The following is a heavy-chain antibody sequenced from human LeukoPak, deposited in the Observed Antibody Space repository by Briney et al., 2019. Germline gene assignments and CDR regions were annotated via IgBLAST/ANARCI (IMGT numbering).Heavy chain of an antibody. V-gene: IGHV1-8*01. D-gene: IGHD2-2*02. J-gene: IGHJ6*03. Sequence: ASVKVSCKASGYTFTIYDINWVRQATGQGLEWMGWMNPNSGNTGYAQKFQGRVTMTRNTSISTAYMELSSLRSEDTAVYYCARGTAAAILSDYYYYVDVWGKGTTVTVSS. CDR2: MNPNSGNT. CDR1: GYTFTIYD. CDR3: ARGTAAAILSDYYYYVDV.